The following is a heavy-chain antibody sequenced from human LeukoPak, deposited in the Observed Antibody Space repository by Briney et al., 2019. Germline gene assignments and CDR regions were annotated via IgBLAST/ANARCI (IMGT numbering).Heavy chain of an antibody. CDR1: GGSISSYY. CDR2: IYYSGST. CDR3: AAMHDFWSGYCDY. Sequence: SETLSLTCTVSGGSISSYYWSWIRQPPGKGLEWIGYIYYSGSTNYNPSLKSRVTISVDTSKNQFSLKLSSVTAADTAVYYCAAMHDFWSGYCDYWGQGTLVTVSS. J-gene: IGHJ4*02. D-gene: IGHD3-3*01. V-gene: IGHV4-59*01.